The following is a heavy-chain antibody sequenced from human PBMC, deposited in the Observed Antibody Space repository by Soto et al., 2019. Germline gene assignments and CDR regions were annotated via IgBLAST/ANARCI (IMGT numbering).Heavy chain of an antibody. V-gene: IGHV4-4*02. CDR3: VRSVPAATWAYNGMDV. CDR1: GGSVSSSSC. CDR2: IYHSGTF. D-gene: IGHD2-2*01. J-gene: IGHJ6*02. Sequence: QVQLQESGPGLVKPSGTLSLTCAVSGGSVSSSSCWSWVRQAPGKGLEWIGEIYHSGTFNYNPSLKTRVSISVDKSRNQFSLNLNSVTAADTAVYYCVRSVPAATWAYNGMDVWGQGTKVTVSS.